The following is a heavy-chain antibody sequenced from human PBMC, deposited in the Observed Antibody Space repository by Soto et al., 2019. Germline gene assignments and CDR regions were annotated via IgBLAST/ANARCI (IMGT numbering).Heavy chain of an antibody. D-gene: IGHD2-2*01. V-gene: IGHV4-31*03. CDR1: GGSISSGGYY. CDR2: IYHSGTT. J-gene: IGHJ5*02. CDR3: AMVRGDQLLGGFDP. Sequence: QVQLQESGPGLVKPSQTLSLTCTVSGGSISSGGYYWSWIRQHPGKGLEWIGYIYHSGTTYYNPSLKSRVTISVDTSKNQFSLNLTSVTAAETAVYYCAMVRGDQLLGGFDPWGQGTLVTVSS.